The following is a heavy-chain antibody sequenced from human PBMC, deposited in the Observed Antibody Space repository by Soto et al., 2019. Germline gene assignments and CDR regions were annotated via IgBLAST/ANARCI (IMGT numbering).Heavy chain of an antibody. Sequence: QVQLQESGPGLVKPSETLCLTCTVSGDSVSSDNYYWTWIRQPPGKGLEWIGYIYSSGSTNYNPSLKSRVTISLDTSSNQCSLKLTSVTAADTTVYYCARDIRGYSRAFDYWGQGTLVTVSS. CDR3: ARDIRGYSRAFDY. D-gene: IGHD5-18*01. CDR2: IYSSGST. J-gene: IGHJ4*02. CDR1: GDSVSSDNYY. V-gene: IGHV4-61*01.